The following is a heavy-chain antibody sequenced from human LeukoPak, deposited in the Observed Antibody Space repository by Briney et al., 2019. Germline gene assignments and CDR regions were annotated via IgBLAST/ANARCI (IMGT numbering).Heavy chain of an antibody. D-gene: IGHD6-19*01. V-gene: IGHV4-59*08. Sequence: SETLSLTCTVSGGSISSYYWSWIRQPPGKGLEWIGYIYYSGSTNYNPSLKSRVTISVDTSKNQFSLKLSSVTAADTAVYYCARYEAVAGVFVCWGQGTLVTVSS. CDR1: GGSISSYY. J-gene: IGHJ4*02. CDR3: ARYEAVAGVFVC. CDR2: IYYSGST.